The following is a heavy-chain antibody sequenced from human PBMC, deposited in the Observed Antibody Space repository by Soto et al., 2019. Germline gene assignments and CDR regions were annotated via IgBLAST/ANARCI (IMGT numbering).Heavy chain of an antibody. J-gene: IGHJ6*02. Sequence: GGSLRLSCTASGFTFSSYWMSWVRQAPGKGLEWVANIKHDGGEKNYVDSVKGRFTISTDNAKNSVFLQMNSLRAEDTAVYYCARQGGRRTYYYYGMDVWGQGTTVTVSS. D-gene: IGHD3-16*01. CDR1: GFTFSSYW. CDR2: IKHDGGEK. CDR3: ARQGGRRTYYYYGMDV. V-gene: IGHV3-7*01.